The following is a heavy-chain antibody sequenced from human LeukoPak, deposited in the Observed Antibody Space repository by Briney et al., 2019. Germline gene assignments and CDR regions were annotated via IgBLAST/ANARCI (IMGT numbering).Heavy chain of an antibody. D-gene: IGHD5-18*01. V-gene: IGHV4-59*01. Sequence: SETLSLTCTVYGGSFSGYYWSWIRQPPGKGLEWFGYIYYSGSTNYNPSLKSRVTISVDTSKNQFSLKLSSVTAADTDVYYCARAPIQRIPLWLPGWFDPWGQGTLVTVSS. CDR3: ARAPIQRIPLWLPGWFDP. CDR2: IYYSGST. CDR1: GGSFSGYY. J-gene: IGHJ5*02.